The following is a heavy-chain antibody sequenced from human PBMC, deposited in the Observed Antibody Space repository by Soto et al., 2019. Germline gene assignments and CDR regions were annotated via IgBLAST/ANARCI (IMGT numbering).Heavy chain of an antibody. CDR1: GGSVSSGSYY. J-gene: IGHJ5*02. D-gene: IGHD3-22*01. Sequence: SETLSLTCTVSGGSVSSGSYYWSWIRQPPGKGLEWIGYIYYSGSTNYNPSLKSRVTISVDTSKNQFSLKLSSVTAADTAVYYCARDKYYDSSCYPPGAVKSFDPPGPGTLVTVS. CDR3: ARDKYYDSSCYPPGAVKSFDP. CDR2: IYYSGST. V-gene: IGHV4-61*01.